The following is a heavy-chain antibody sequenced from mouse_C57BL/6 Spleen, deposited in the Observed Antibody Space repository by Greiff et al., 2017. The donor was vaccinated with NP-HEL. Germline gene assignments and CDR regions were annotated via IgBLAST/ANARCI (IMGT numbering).Heavy chain of an antibody. Sequence: DVQLVESGAELVRPGASVKLSCTASGFNIKDDYMHWVKQRPEQGLEWIGWIDPENGDTEYASKFQGKATITADTSSNTAYLQLSSLTSEDTAVYYCTNSNYLAYWGQGTLVTVSA. J-gene: IGHJ3*01. CDR2: IDPENGDT. V-gene: IGHV14-4*01. CDR3: TNSNYLAY. D-gene: IGHD2-5*01. CDR1: GFNIKDDY.